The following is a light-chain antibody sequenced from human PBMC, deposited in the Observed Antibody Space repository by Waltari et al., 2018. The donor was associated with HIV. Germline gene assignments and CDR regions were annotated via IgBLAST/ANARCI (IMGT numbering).Light chain of an antibody. Sequence: QSALTRPASVSGSPGQSLTISCTGTTSDVGGYNYVSWYQQHPGKAPKLIIYEVSNRPSGVSNRFSGSKSGNTASLTISGLQPEDETDYYCSSYSSTSTPYVFGTGTKVTVL. CDR3: SSYSSTSTPYV. J-gene: IGLJ1*01. V-gene: IGLV2-14*01. CDR1: TSDVGGYNY. CDR2: EVS.